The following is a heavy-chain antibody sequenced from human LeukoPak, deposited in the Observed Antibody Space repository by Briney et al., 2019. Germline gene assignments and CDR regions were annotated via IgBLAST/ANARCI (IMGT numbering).Heavy chain of an antibody. Sequence: GGSLRLSCAASGFTFDDYGMSWVRQAPGKGLEWVSGINWNGGSTGYAGSVKGRFTISRDNAKNSLFLQMNSLRAEDTALYYCARGSIAAPFSFDYWGQGTLVTVSS. V-gene: IGHV3-20*04. CDR3: ARGSIAAPFSFDY. J-gene: IGHJ4*02. CDR1: GFTFDDYG. CDR2: INWNGGST. D-gene: IGHD6-6*01.